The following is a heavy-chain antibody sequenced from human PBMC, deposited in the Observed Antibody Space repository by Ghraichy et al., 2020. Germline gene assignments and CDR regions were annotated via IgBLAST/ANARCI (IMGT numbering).Heavy chain of an antibody. Sequence: ASVKVSCKASGYTFTGYYMHWVRQAPGQGLEWMGWINPNSGGTNYAQKFQGRVTMTRDTSISTAYMELSRLRSDDTAVYYCAGSTSFSPFFDYWGQGTLVTVSS. V-gene: IGHV1-2*02. CDR2: INPNSGGT. D-gene: IGHD2-2*01. J-gene: IGHJ4*02. CDR1: GYTFTGYY. CDR3: AGSTSFSPFFDY.